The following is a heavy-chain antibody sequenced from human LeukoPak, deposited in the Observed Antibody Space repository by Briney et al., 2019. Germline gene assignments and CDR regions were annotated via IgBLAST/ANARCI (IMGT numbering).Heavy chain of an antibody. Sequence: GGSLRLSCAASGFTFSSYEMSWVRQAPRKGLEWVGFIRNKAYGGTAEYAASVEGRFTISRDDSTSIAYLQMNSLKTEDTAVYYCSRERRFLEWFLLDFWGQGTLVTVSS. D-gene: IGHD3-3*01. CDR1: GFTFSSYE. V-gene: IGHV3-49*04. J-gene: IGHJ4*02. CDR2: IRNKAYGGTA. CDR3: SRERRFLEWFLLDF.